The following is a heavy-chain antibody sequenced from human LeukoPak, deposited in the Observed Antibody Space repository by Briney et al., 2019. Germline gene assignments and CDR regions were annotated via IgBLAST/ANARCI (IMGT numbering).Heavy chain of an antibody. CDR1: GGTFSSYA. CDR3: ARDKYYYGSGSYPD. V-gene: IGHV1-69*13. CDR2: IIPIFGTA. Sequence: SVKVSCKASGGTFSSYAISWVRQAPGQGLEWMGGIIPIFGTANYAQKFQGRVPITADESTSTAYMELSSLRSEDTAVYYCARDKYYYGSGSYPDWGQGTLVTVSS. D-gene: IGHD3-10*01. J-gene: IGHJ4*02.